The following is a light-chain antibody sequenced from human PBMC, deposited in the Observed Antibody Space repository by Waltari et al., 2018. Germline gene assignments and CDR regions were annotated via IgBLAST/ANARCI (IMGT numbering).Light chain of an antibody. CDR2: EVS. J-gene: IGLJ2*01. CDR1: SSDGGGYTY. Sequence: QSAVTQPPSASGSPGLSVTISCTGTSSDGGGYTYVVWYQQHPGKAPKLMIYEVSNLPSGVPDRFSGSKSGNTASLTVSGLQAEDEADYYCSSYAGSNSVVFGGGTKLTVL. V-gene: IGLV2-8*01. CDR3: SSYAGSNSVV.